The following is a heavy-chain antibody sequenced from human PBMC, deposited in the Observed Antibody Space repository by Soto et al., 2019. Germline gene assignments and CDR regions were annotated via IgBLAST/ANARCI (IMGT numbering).Heavy chain of an antibody. CDR3: ARDQRRYYDSSGFLDD. CDR2: IYYSGST. D-gene: IGHD3-22*01. J-gene: IGHJ4*02. CDR1: GGSISSGDYY. V-gene: IGHV4-30-4*01. Sequence: SETLSLTCTVSGGSISSGDYYWSWIRQPPGKGLEWIGYIYYSGSTYYNPSLKSRVTISVDTSKNQFSLKLSSVTAADTAVYYCARDQRRYYDSSGFLDDWGQGSLVIGSS.